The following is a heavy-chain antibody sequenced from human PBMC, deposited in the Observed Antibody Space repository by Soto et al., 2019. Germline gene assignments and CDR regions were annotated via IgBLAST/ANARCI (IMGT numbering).Heavy chain of an antibody. Sequence: PSETLSLTCAVSGGSISSGGYSWSWIRQPPGKGLEWIGYIYHSGSTYYNPSLKSRVTISVDRSKNQFSLKLSSVTAADTAVYYCARVPYYDQGESYFDYWGQGTLVTVSS. CDR2: IYHSGST. CDR3: ARVPYYDQGESYFDY. CDR1: GGSISSGGYS. V-gene: IGHV4-30-2*01. D-gene: IGHD3-22*01. J-gene: IGHJ4*02.